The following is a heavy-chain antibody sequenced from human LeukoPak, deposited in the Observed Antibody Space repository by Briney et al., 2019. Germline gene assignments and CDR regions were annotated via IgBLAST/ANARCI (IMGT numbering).Heavy chain of an antibody. D-gene: IGHD6-13*01. CDR2: ISYDGSNK. CDR3: AKGVGQQLDPLVDY. CDR1: GFTFSSYG. J-gene: IGHJ4*02. Sequence: GGSLRLSCAASGFTFSSYGMHWVRQAPGKGLEWVAVISYDGSNKYYADSVKGRFTISRDNSKNTLYLQMNSLRAEDTAVYYCAKGVGQQLDPLVDYWGQGTLVTVSS. V-gene: IGHV3-30*18.